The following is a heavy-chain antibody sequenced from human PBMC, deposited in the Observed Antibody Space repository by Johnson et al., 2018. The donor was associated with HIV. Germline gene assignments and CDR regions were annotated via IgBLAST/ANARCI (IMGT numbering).Heavy chain of an antibody. CDR3: ARGWGIVGAKSAFDI. Sequence: VQLVESGGGLVQPGGSLRLSCAASGFTFRSYDMHWVRQVTGKGLEWVSAIGTAGETKYRGSVKGRFTISSENAKNPLYLQRNSLRAGDRAVYYCARGWGIVGAKSAFDIWGQGTMVTVSS. V-gene: IGHV3-13*01. CDR1: GFTFRSYD. J-gene: IGHJ3*02. D-gene: IGHD1-26*01. CDR2: IGTAGET.